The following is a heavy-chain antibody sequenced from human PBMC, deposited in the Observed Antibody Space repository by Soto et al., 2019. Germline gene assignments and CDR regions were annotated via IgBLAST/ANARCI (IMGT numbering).Heavy chain of an antibody. CDR2: IIPIFGTA. D-gene: IGHD3-16*02. Sequence: QVQLVQSGAEVKKPGSSVKVSCKASVGTFSSYAISWVRQAPGQGLEWMGGIIPIFGTANYVQKFQGRVTITADESTSTAYMELSSLRSEDTAVYYCARANDYVWGSYRQFDYWGQGTLVTVSS. J-gene: IGHJ4*02. CDR3: ARANDYVWGSYRQFDY. CDR1: VGTFSSYA. V-gene: IGHV1-69*12.